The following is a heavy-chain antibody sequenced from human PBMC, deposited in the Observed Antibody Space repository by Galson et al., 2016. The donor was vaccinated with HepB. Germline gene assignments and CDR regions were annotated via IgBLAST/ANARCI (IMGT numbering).Heavy chain of an antibody. Sequence: SLRLSCAASGFTFDDYTMHWVRQPPGKGLEWVSLISWDGGSTKYGDSVRGRFTISRDNSKNSLYLQMNSPRTEDTALYYCVKDKRLSSGGFDCWGRGTLVTVSS. CDR2: ISWDGGST. D-gene: IGHD2/OR15-2a*01. CDR1: GFTFDDYT. V-gene: IGHV3-43*01. CDR3: VKDKRLSSGGFDC. J-gene: IGHJ4*02.